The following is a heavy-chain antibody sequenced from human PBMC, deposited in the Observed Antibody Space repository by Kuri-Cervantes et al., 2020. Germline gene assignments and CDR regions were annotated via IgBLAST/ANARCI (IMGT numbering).Heavy chain of an antibody. CDR2: IWYDGSNK. Sequence: GGSLRLSCAASGFTFSNAWMSWVRQAPGKGLEWVAVIWYDGSNKYCADSVKGRFTISRDNSKNTLYLQMSSLRAEDTAVYYCARGFHRQWLTYFDYWGQGTLVTVSS. CDR3: ARGFHRQWLTYFDY. CDR1: GFTFSNAW. D-gene: IGHD6-19*01. V-gene: IGHV3-33*08. J-gene: IGHJ4*02.